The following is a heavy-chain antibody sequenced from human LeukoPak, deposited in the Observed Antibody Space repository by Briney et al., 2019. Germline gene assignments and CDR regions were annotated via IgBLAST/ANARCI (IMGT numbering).Heavy chain of an antibody. Sequence: SETLSLTCTVSGGSISSSSYYWGWIRQPPGKGLESIGSLYYSGSTYYNPSLKSRVTISLDTSKNQFSLRLSSVTAADTAVYYCARVSGYDWESSYDYWGQGTLVTVSS. CDR2: LYYSGST. J-gene: IGHJ4*02. CDR1: GGSISSSSYY. CDR3: ARVSGYDWESSYDY. D-gene: IGHD5-12*01. V-gene: IGHV4-39*07.